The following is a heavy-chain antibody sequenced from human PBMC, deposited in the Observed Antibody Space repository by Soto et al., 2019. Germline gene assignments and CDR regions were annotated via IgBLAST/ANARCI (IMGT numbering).Heavy chain of an antibody. J-gene: IGHJ6*02. V-gene: IGHV3-30-3*01. D-gene: IGHD2-15*01. Sequence: QVQLVESGGGVVQPGGSLRLSCAASGFTFRNHAMHWVRQAPGKGLECLAVIAYDGSNAFYRDSVKGRFTVSRDNSKNTLYLHMDSQRFEDTGVYYCARGDREDILVVVGVRPGEYGVDIWGQGTTVTVYS. CDR1: GFTFRNHA. CDR3: ARGDREDILVVVGVRPGEYGVDI. CDR2: IAYDGSNA.